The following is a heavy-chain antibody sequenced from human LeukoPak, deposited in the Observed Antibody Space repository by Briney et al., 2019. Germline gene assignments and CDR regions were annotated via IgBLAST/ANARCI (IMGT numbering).Heavy chain of an antibody. CDR1: GYTFTSYD. J-gene: IGHJ4*02. CDR2: MNPNSGNT. Sequence: ASVKVSCKASGYTFTSYDINWVRQATGRGLEWMGWMNPNSGNTGYAQKFQGRVTMTRNTSISTAYMELSSLRSEDTAVYYGARGGRFGGVSPDFDYWGQGTLVTVSS. CDR3: ARGGRFGGVSPDFDY. V-gene: IGHV1-8*01. D-gene: IGHD3-16*01.